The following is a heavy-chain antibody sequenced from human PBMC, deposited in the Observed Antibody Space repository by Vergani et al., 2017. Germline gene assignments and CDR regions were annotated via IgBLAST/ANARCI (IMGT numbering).Heavy chain of an antibody. D-gene: IGHD3-3*01. CDR2: ISAYNGNT. J-gene: IGHJ4*02. V-gene: IGHV1-18*01. CDR1: GYTFTSYG. CDR3: ARDLSGVNFCSGYYTPFHY. Sequence: QVQLVQSGAEVKKPGASVKVSCKASGYTFTSYGISWVRQAPGQGLEWMGWISAYNGNTNYAQKLKGRVTMTTDTSTSTAYMELGSQRTGDTAVYYCARDLSGVNFCSGYYTPFHYWGQGTLVTVSS.